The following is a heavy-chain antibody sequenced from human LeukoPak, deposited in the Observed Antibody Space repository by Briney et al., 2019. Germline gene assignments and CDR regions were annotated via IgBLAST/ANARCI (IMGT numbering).Heavy chain of an antibody. V-gene: IGHV1-69*13. CDR2: IIPIFGTA. J-gene: IGHJ4*02. D-gene: IGHD5-12*01. CDR1: GGTFSSYA. Sequence: SVKVSCKASGGTFSSYAISWVRQAPGQGLEWMGGIIPIFGTANYAQKFQGRVTITAYESTSTAYMELSSLRSEDTAVYYCARSLDVDIVATTHFDYWGQGTLVTVSS. CDR3: ARSLDVDIVATTHFDY.